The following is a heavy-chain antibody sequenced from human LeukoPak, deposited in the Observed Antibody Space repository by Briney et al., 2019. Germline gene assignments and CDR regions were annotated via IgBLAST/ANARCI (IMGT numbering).Heavy chain of an antibody. CDR3: ARDFVFDSSSWYKGY. CDR1: GFTFSSYA. V-gene: IGHV3-30-3*01. CDR2: ISYDGSNK. Sequence: GRSLRLSCAASGFTFSSYAMHWFRQAPGKRLEWVAVISYDGSNKYHADSVKGRFTISRDNSKNTLYLQMNSLRAEDTAVYYCARDFVFDSSSWYKGYWGQGTLVTVSS. J-gene: IGHJ4*02. D-gene: IGHD6-13*01.